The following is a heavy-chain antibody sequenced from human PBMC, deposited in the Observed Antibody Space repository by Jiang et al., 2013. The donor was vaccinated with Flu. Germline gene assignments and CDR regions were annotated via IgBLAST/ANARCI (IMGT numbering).Heavy chain of an antibody. V-gene: IGHV4-31*03. CDR1: GGSXNSGGYY. CDR2: IYHTGST. Sequence: GLVKPSQTLSLTCTVSGGSXNSGGYYWSWIRQDPGKGLEWLAYIYHTGSTYYSPSLESRVTISIDTSKNQFSLKLSSVTAADTAVYYCARHSTVGYFDYWGQGTLVTVSS. J-gene: IGHJ4*02. D-gene: IGHD4-23*01. CDR3: ARHSTVGYFDY.